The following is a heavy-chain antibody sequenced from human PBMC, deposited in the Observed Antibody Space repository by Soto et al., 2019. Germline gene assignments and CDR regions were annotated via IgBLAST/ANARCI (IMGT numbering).Heavy chain of an antibody. V-gene: IGHV3-23*01. D-gene: IGHD6-19*01. CDR3: AKATLILAVAGLDY. CDR1: GFTFSSYA. CDR2: ISGSGGST. J-gene: IGHJ4*02. Sequence: HPGGSLRLSCAASGFTFSSYAMSWVRQAPGKGLEWVSAISGSGGSTYYADSVKGRFTISRDNSKNTLYLQMNSLRAEDTAVYYCAKATLILAVAGLDYWGQGTLVTVSS.